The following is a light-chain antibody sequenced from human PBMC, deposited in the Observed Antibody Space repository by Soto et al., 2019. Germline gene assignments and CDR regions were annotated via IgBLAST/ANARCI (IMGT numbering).Light chain of an antibody. Sequence: QSVLTQPPSVSAAPGQKVTISCSGSSSNIGNNYVSWYQQLPGTAPKLLIYDNNKRPSGIPDRFSGSKSGTSATLGITGLQTGYEADYYCGTWDSSLSAVVFGGGTKVTVL. CDR2: DNN. CDR1: SSNIGNNY. CDR3: GTWDSSLSAVV. V-gene: IGLV1-51*01. J-gene: IGLJ2*01.